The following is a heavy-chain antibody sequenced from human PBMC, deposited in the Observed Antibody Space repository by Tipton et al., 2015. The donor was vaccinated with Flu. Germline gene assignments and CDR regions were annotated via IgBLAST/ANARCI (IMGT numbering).Heavy chain of an antibody. D-gene: IGHD2-2*01. CDR1: GYTFTSYG. V-gene: IGHV1-18*01. CDR3: ARVGYCSSTSCYEDYYSYYYGMDV. CDR2: ISAYNGNT. Sequence: QVQLVQSGAEVKRPGASVKASCKASGYTFTSYGISWVRQAPGQGLEWMGWISAYNGNTNYAQKLQGRVTMTTDTSTSTAYMELRSLRSDDTAVYYCARVGYCSSTSCYEDYYSYYYGMDVWGQGTTVTVSS. J-gene: IGHJ6*02.